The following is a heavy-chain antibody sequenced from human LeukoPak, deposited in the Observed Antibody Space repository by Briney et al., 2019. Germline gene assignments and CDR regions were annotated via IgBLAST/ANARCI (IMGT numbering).Heavy chain of an antibody. Sequence: PGGSLRLSCAASGFTVSSNCMSWVRQAPGKGLVWVSRINPDGSSTDYADSVKGRFTISRDNARNTLYLQMNSLRVEDTAIYYCVRGTNDWTGIDYWGQGTLVTVSS. CDR3: VRGTNDWTGIDY. CDR2: INPDGSST. CDR1: GFTVSSNC. J-gene: IGHJ4*02. D-gene: IGHD2-8*01. V-gene: IGHV3-74*01.